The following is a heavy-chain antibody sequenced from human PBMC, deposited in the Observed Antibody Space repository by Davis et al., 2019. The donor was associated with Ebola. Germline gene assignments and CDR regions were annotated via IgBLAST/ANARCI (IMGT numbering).Heavy chain of an antibody. V-gene: IGHV4-61*05. Sequence: MPSETLSLTCTVSGGSISSSSYYWSWIRQPPGKGLEWIGYIYYSGSTNYNPSLKSRVTISVDTSKNQFSLKLSSVTAADTAVYYCARGRFVVVVGWFDPWGQGTLVTVSS. CDR1: GGSISSSSYY. J-gene: IGHJ5*02. D-gene: IGHD2-15*01. CDR2: IYYSGST. CDR3: ARGRFVVVVGWFDP.